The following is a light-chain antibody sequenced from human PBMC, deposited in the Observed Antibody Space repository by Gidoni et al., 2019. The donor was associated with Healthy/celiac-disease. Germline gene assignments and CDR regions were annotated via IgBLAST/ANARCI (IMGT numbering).Light chain of an antibody. CDR3: QVWDSSSDHPV. Sequence: SYVLTPPPSVSVAPGKTARITCGGNNIGSKSVHWYQQKPGQAPVLVVYEDSDRPSGIPERFSGSNSGNTATLTISRVEAGDEADYYCQVWDSSSDHPVFGGGTKLTVL. V-gene: IGLV3-21*03. CDR1: NIGSKS. J-gene: IGLJ3*02. CDR2: EDS.